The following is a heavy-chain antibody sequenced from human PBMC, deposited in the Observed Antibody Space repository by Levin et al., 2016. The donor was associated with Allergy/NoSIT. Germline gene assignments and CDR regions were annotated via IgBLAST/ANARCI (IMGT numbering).Heavy chain of an antibody. V-gene: IGHV3-23*01. CDR3: AKDPLYFYDSRSYYESPGDY. D-gene: IGHD3-22*01. J-gene: IGHJ4*02. Sequence: VRQAPGKGLEWVSGIIGSGSSTYYADSVKGRFTISRDNSKNTLYLQMNSLRAEDTALYYCAKDPLYFYDSRSYYESPGDYWGQGTLVTVPQ. CDR2: IIGSGSST.